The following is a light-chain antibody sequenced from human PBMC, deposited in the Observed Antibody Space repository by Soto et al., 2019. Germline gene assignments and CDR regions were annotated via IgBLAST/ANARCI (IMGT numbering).Light chain of an antibody. J-gene: IGLJ1*01. CDR2: EVT. V-gene: IGLV2-14*01. CDR3: SSYTSGSTLVF. Sequence: QSVLTQPASVSGSPGQSITISCTGSSSDVGGYNYVSWYQQHPGKVPKLVIYEVTNRPSGVSFRFSGSKSGNTASLTISGLQAEDEADYYCSSYTSGSTLVFFGTGTKVTVL. CDR1: SSDVGGYNY.